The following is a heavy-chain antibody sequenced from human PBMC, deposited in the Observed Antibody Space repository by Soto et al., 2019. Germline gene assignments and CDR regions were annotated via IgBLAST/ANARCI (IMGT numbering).Heavy chain of an antibody. CDR3: AAHPGGGGY. Sequence: EVQLVESGGGLIQPGGSLRLSCAVSGFTVSNNYMSWVRQAPGKGLEGVSVIYSGGYTAYGDSVKGRFTISRDNSKNTISLQINSRGGADPAGSFCAAHPGGGGYWGQGTLVTVSS. CDR1: GFTVSNNY. CDR2: IYSGGYT. J-gene: IGHJ4*02. V-gene: IGHV3-53*01. D-gene: IGHD3-10*01.